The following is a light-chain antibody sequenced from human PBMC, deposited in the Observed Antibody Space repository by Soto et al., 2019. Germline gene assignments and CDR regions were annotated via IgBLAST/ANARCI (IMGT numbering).Light chain of an antibody. CDR3: QQYESTPPT. Sequence: DIVMTQSPDSLAVSLGERATINCKSSQSVLYSSNNKNYVAWYQQRPGQPPKLLIHWASTRESGVPDRFSGSGSRTNITLTITSMQAEDVAVYYCQQYESTPPTCSQGTKLEIK. V-gene: IGKV4-1*01. CDR2: WAS. CDR1: QSVLYSSNNKNY. J-gene: IGKJ2*01.